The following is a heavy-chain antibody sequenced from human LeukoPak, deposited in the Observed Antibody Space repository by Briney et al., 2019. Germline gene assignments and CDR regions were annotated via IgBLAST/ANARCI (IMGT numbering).Heavy chain of an antibody. CDR1: GGSMSTYY. CDR3: ARVCDVVVPAAYWFDP. V-gene: IGHV4-59*12. Sequence: PSETLSLTCTVSGGSMSTYYWTWIRQPPGKGLEWIGFIYYTGSTNYNPSLKSRVTISVDTSKNQFSLRLSSVTAADTAVYYCARVCDVVVPAAYWFDPWGQGTLVTVSS. J-gene: IGHJ5*02. CDR2: IYYTGST. D-gene: IGHD2-2*01.